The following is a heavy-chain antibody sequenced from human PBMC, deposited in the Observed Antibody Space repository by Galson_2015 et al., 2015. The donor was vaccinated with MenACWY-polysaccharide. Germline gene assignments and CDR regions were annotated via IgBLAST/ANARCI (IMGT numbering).Heavy chain of an antibody. CDR1: GFSFSSYG. Sequence: SLRLSCATSGFSFSSYGMHWVRQAPGKGLEWVTFVRNDETNKYYADSVKGRFTISRDNSKNTLYLQMNSLRPEDTAVYYCGKDWGSDFSPVNSWGQGTLVTVSA. V-gene: IGHV3-30*02. CDR3: GKDWGSDFSPVNS. D-gene: IGHD3-16*01. J-gene: IGHJ4*02. CDR2: VRNDETNK.